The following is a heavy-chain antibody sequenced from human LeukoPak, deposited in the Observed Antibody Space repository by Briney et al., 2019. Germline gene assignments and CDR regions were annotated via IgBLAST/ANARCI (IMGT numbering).Heavy chain of an antibody. V-gene: IGHV3-23*01. J-gene: IGHJ4*02. CDR1: GFTFSSYA. CDR3: AKGPKIPAPTYYFDY. Sequence: GGSLRLSCAASGFTFSSYAMGWVRQAPGKGVEWISSISGSGGNTYYAASVKGRFTFSRDNSKNTLFLQMNSLRAEDTAVYYCAKGPKIPAPTYYFDYWGQGTLVTVSS. CDR2: ISGSGGNT. D-gene: IGHD2-2*01.